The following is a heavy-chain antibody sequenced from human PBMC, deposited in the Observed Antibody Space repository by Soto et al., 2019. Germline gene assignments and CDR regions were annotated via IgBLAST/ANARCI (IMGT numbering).Heavy chain of an antibody. Sequence: GSLRLSCTASGLSFSNTWMHWVRQAPGKGLVWDTHIYSDGSTSTYADSVKGRFTISRDNTKHTVYLQMISLSADDTAVYHSGTDGRYAQEVWGQGTTVTVSS. J-gene: IGHJ6*02. CDR3: GTDGRYAQEV. CDR2: IYSDGSTS. CDR1: GLSFSNTW. V-gene: IGHV3-74*03. D-gene: IGHD2-2*01.